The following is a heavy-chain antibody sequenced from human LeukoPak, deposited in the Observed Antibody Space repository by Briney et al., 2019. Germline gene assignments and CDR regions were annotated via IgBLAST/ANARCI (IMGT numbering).Heavy chain of an antibody. D-gene: IGHD4-11*01. Sequence: SVKVSCKASGYTFTSYDINWVRQAPGQGLEWMGRIIPIFGIANYAQKFQGRVTITADKSTSTAYMELSSLRSEDTAVYYCARAGDYRVSRYYYYGMDVWGQGTTVTVSS. J-gene: IGHJ6*02. V-gene: IGHV1-69*04. CDR3: ARAGDYRVSRYYYYGMDV. CDR2: IIPIFGIA. CDR1: GYTFTSYD.